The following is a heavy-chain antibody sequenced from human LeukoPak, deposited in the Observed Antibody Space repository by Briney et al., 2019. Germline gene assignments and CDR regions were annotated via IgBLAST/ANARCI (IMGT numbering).Heavy chain of an antibody. D-gene: IGHD6-13*01. J-gene: IGHJ4*02. Sequence: ASVKVSCKVSGYTLTELSMHWVRQAPGKGLEWMGGFDPEDGETIYAQKFQGRVTMTEDTSTDTAYMELSSLRSEDTAVYYCATGPPARGSWWYFDYWGQGTLVTVSS. CDR2: FDPEDGET. V-gene: IGHV1-24*01. CDR1: GYTLTELS. CDR3: ATGPPARGSWWYFDY.